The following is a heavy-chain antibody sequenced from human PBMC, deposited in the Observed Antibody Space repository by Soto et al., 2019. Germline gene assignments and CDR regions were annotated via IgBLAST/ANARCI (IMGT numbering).Heavy chain of an antibody. CDR3: ARHSRPHLGVEH. Sequence: QVQLVQSGAEVKKPGSSVKVSCKASGGTFSSYTISWVRQAPGQGLEWMGRIIPILGIANYAQKFQGRVTITADKSTSTAYMELSSLRSEDTAVYYCARHSRPHLGVEHWGQGTLVTVSS. J-gene: IGHJ1*01. V-gene: IGHV1-69*02. CDR1: GGTFSSYT. D-gene: IGHD3-3*02. CDR2: IIPILGIA.